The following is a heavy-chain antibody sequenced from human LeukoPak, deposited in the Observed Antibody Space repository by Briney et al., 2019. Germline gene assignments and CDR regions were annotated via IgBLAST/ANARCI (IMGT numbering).Heavy chain of an antibody. CDR2: IRYDGSSK. Sequence: PGGSLRPSCAASGFTFSNYAMHWVRQAPGKGLEWLAYIRYDGSSKYYADFVKGRFTISRDYSKNTLYLHMNSLRAEDTAVYYCARDQAGSGHYADYWGQGTLVTVSS. CDR1: GFTFSNYA. V-gene: IGHV3-30*02. CDR3: ARDQAGSGHYADY. D-gene: IGHD3-10*01. J-gene: IGHJ4*02.